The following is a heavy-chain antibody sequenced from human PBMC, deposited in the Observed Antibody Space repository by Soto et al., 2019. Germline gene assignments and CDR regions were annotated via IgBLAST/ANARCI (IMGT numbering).Heavy chain of an antibody. Sequence: ASVQVSCKASGYTFTGYYIHWVRQAPGQGLEWMGWVNPNSGGTGYAQRFQGRVTMTRDTSINSVYMELSRLRSDDTATYFCARGNSGDDDEFDYWGQGTPVTVS. D-gene: IGHD5-12*01. CDR1: GYTFTGYY. CDR2: VNPNSGGT. CDR3: ARGNSGDDDEFDY. J-gene: IGHJ4*02. V-gene: IGHV1-2*02.